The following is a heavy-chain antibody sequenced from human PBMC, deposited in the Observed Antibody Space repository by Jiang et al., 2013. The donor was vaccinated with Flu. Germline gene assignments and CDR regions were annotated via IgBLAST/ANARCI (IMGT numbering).Heavy chain of an antibody. CDR2: ISTGGATT. V-gene: IGHV3-23*01. D-gene: IGHD4-11*01. Sequence: TFSSYAMSWVRQAPGKGLEWVSDISTGGATTYYADSVRGRFTISRDNSKNTLYLQMNSLRADDTAEYYCAKGFTSNWPYYFDFWDQGTLVTVSS. CDR3: AKGFTSNWPYYFDF. J-gene: IGHJ4*02. CDR1: TFSSYA.